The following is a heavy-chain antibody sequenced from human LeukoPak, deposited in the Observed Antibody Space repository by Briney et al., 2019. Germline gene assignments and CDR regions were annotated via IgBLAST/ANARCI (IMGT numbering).Heavy chain of an antibody. V-gene: IGHV3-33*07. CDR3: ARDLSAAYDF. Sequence: GGSLRLSCAASGLTLSRYGMYWVRQAPGKGLEWVARLVYDERNDYANSVKGRFTISRDNSKNTLYLQMDNLRVDDTAVYYCARDLSAAYDFWGQGILVTVSS. CDR1: GLTLSRYG. D-gene: IGHD2-21*01. CDR2: LVYDERN. J-gene: IGHJ4*02.